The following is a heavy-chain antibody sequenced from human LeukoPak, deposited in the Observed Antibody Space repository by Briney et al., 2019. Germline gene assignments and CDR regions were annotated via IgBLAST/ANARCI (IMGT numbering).Heavy chain of an antibody. D-gene: IGHD4-17*01. CDR1: GFAFSSYA. V-gene: IGHV3-30-3*01. CDR2: ISYDGSNK. J-gene: IGHJ4*02. Sequence: GGSLRLSCAASGFAFSSYAMHWVRQAPGKGLEWVAVISYDGSNKYYADSVKGRFTISRDNSKNTLYLQMNSLRAEDTAVYYCARALTPTTVTSDYWGQGTLVTVSS. CDR3: ARALTPTTVTSDY.